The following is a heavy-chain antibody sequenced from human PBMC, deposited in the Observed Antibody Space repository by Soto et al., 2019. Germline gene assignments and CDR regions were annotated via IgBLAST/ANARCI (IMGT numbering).Heavy chain of an antibody. CDR1: GGSISSGGYY. J-gene: IGHJ4*02. V-gene: IGHV4-31*03. D-gene: IGHD3-3*01. CDR3: ARESPAYYDFWSAHPVPL. Sequence: QVQLQESGPGLVKPSQTLSLTCTVSGGSISSGGYYWSWIRQHPGKGLEWIGYIYYSGSTYYNPSLKSRVTISVDTSKNQFSLKLSSVTAADTAVYYCARESPAYYDFWSAHPVPLWGQGTLVTVSS. CDR2: IYYSGST.